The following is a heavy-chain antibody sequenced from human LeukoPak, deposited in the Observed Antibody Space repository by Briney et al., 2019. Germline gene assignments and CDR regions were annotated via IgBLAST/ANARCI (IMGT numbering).Heavy chain of an antibody. J-gene: IGHJ4*02. CDR3: ARVGGSSDFDY. Sequence: SETLSLTCAVYGGSFSGYYWSWIRQPPGKGLEWIGEINHSGSTNYNPSLKSRVTILVDTSKNQFSLKLSSVTAADTAVYYCARVGGSSDFDYWGQGTLVTVSS. D-gene: IGHD3-10*01. V-gene: IGHV4-34*01. CDR1: GGSFSGYY. CDR2: INHSGST.